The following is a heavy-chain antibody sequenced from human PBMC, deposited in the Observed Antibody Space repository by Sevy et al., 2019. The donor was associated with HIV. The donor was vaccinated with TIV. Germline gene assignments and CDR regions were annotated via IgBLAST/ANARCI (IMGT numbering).Heavy chain of an antibody. CDR2: ISSSSTI. V-gene: IGHV3-48*02. CDR1: GFTFSSYS. Sequence: GGSLRLSCAASGFTFSSYSMNWVRQAPGKGLEWVSYISSSSTIYYADSVKGRFTISRDNAKNSLYLQMNSLRDEDTAVYYCARTPGIAVAGTFYYFDYWGQGTLVTVSS. CDR3: ARTPGIAVAGTFYYFDY. D-gene: IGHD6-19*01. J-gene: IGHJ4*02.